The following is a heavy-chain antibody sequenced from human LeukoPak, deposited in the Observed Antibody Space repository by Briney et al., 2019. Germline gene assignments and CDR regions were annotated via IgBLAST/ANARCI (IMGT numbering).Heavy chain of an antibody. CDR2: IYSGGST. D-gene: IGHD3-3*01. V-gene: IGHV3-53*01. Sequence: PEGSLRLSCAASGFTVGSNHMTWVRQAPGKGLEWVSLIYSGGSTYYADSVKGRFTISRDNAKNSLYLQMNSLRAEDTAVYYCARDLGLGDFWSVHNEGHFQHWGQGTLVTVSS. CDR1: GFTVGSNH. CDR3: ARDLGLGDFWSVHNEGHFQH. J-gene: IGHJ1*01.